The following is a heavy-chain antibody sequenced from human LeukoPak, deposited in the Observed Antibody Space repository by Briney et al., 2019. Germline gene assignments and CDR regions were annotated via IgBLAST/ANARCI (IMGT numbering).Heavy chain of an antibody. V-gene: IGHV4-59*01. CDR3: ASLLLWFGELSNNPYYYYGMDV. CDR2: SDYSGST. CDR1: GGSISNYY. J-gene: IGHJ6*02. D-gene: IGHD3-10*01. Sequence: SETLSLTCRVSGGSISNYYWSWIRQPPGKGLEWIGYSDYSGSTNYSPSLKSRVTISVDTSKKQFSLKLRSVTAADTAVYYCASLLLWFGELSNNPYYYYGMDVWGQGTTVTVSS.